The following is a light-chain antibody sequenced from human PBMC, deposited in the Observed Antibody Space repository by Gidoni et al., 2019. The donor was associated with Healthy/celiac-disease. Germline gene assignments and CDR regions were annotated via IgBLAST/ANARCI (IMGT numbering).Light chain of an antibody. Sequence: DIVMTQSPVSVAVSLGERATINCKSSQSVLYSSNNKNHLAWYQQKPGQPPKLLIYWASTRESGIPDRFSGSGSGTDFTLTISSLQSEDVAVYYCQQYYSSPQTFGQGTKVEIK. J-gene: IGKJ1*01. CDR2: WAS. CDR1: QSVLYSSNNKNH. V-gene: IGKV4-1*01. CDR3: QQYYSSPQT.